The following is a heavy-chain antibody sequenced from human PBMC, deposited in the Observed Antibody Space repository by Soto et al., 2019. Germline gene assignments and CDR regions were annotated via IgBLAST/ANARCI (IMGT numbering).Heavy chain of an antibody. CDR3: ARHSSSWPIFDY. CDR1: GGSIGNSY. D-gene: IGHD6-13*01. V-gene: IGHV4-59*08. Sequence: QVQLQESGPGLVKPSETLSLTCTVSGGSIGNSYWSWIRQSPGKGLEWIGYIYYSGSSNYNPSLTSRVSISVDTSKNQFSLKLSSVTAAGRAVYYCARHSSSWPIFDYWGQGTLVIVSS. CDR2: IYYSGSS. J-gene: IGHJ4*02.